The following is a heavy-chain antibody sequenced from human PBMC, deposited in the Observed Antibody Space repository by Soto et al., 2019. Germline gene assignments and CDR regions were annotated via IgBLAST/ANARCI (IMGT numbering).Heavy chain of an antibody. CDR3: TRDEGGSYASWFHP. J-gene: IGHJ5*02. Sequence: EVQVVESGGGLVKPGGSLTLSCNFTFSLSSMNWVRQAPGKGLEWVASISSGAADIKYADSVQGRFTISRDNAKSSVSLQKSSLRVEDTAVYVCTRDEGGSYASWFHPWGQGTQVTVSA. CDR2: ISSGAADI. D-gene: IGHD1-26*01. CDR1: TFSLSS. V-gene: IGHV3-21*01.